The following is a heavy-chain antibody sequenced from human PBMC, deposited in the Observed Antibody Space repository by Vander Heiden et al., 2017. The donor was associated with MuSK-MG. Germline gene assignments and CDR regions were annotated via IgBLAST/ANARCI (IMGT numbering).Heavy chain of an antibody. J-gene: IGHJ5*02. CDR1: GGSISSYY. D-gene: IGHD6-6*01. V-gene: IGHV4-59*01. CDR3: ARGGAARLNWFDP. Sequence: QVQLQESGPGLVKPSETLSLTCTVSGGSISSYYWSWIRQPRGKGLEWIGYIYYSGSTNYNPPLKSRVTISVDTSKNQFSLKMRSVTAADTAVYYCARGGAARLNWFDPWGQGTMVTVSS. CDR2: IYYSGST.